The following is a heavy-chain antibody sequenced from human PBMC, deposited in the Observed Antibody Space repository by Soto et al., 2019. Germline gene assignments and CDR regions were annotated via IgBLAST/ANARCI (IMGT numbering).Heavy chain of an antibody. CDR1: GFSLSTYGMC. CDR3: ARISLGGGDYALADH. V-gene: IGHV2-70*11. D-gene: IGHD4-17*01. CDR2: IDWDDDK. Sequence: SGPRLVNPTQTLTLTCSFSGFSLSTYGMCVSWIRQPPGKALEWLARIDWDDDKYYSTSLKTRLTISKDTSKNQVVLSMTNMDPVDTATYYCARISLGGGDYALADHWGQATLVTFS. J-gene: IGHJ4*02.